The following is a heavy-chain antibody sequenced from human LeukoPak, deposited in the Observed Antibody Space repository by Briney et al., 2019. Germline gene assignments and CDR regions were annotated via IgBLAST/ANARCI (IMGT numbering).Heavy chain of an antibody. V-gene: IGHV4-59*01. J-gene: IGHJ4*02. CDR1: GGSISSYY. CDR2: IYYSGST. CDR3: AGGYYDSSGYYQYIFDY. D-gene: IGHD3-22*01. Sequence: KPSETLSLTYTVSGGSISSYYWSWIRQPPRKGLEWLGYIYYSGSTNYNPSLKSRVTISVDTSKNPFSLKLSSVTAADTAVYYCAGGYYDSSGYYQYIFDYWGQGTLVTVSS.